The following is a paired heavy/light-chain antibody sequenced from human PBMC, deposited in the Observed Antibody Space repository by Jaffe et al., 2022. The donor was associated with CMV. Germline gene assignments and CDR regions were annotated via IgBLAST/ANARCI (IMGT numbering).Heavy chain of an antibody. Sequence: QVQLVQSGAEVKKPGASVKVSCKASGYTFTSYYIHWVRQAPGQGLEWVGIINPSGGSTSYAQKFQGRVTMTRDTSTNTLYMELSSLRSEDTAVYYCGRGQGIGAAGTLPDYWGQGTLVTVSS. J-gene: IGHJ4*02. D-gene: IGHD6-13*01. CDR1: GYTFTSYY. CDR3: GRGQGIGAAGTLPDY. CDR2: INPSGGST. V-gene: IGHV1-46*01.
Light chain of an antibody. CDR3: AAWDDSLSGWV. J-gene: IGLJ3*02. Sequence: QSILTQPPSASGTPGQRVTISCSGSSSNIEINYVYWYQQLPGTAPKLLISKSSQRPSGVPDRFSGSKSGTSASLAISGLRSEDEADYYCAAWDDSLSGWVFGGGTKLTVL. CDR1: SSNIEINY. CDR2: KSS. V-gene: IGLV1-47*01.